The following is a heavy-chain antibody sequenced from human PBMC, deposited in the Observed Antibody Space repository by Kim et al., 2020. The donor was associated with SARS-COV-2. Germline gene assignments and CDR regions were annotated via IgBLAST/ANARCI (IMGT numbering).Heavy chain of an antibody. Sequence: TYYSDSVKGRLTISRDNSKTTLYLQITSLRPEDTAGYYCVRLSSGWYYDYWGQGTLVTVSS. CDR3: VRLSSGWYYDY. D-gene: IGHD6-19*01. V-gene: IGHV3-64D*06. J-gene: IGHJ4*02. CDR2: T.